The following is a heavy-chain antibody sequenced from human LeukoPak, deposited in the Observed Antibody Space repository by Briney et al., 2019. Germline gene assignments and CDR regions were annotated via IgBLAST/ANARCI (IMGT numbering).Heavy chain of an antibody. J-gene: IGHJ4*02. V-gene: IGHV3-30*02. CDR1: GITFNNAW. D-gene: IGHD2-2*01. CDR3: AKGDVGYCSSTSCQLFDY. CDR2: IRYDGSNK. Sequence: GGSLRLSCVASGITFNNAWMSWVRQAPGKGLEWVAFIRYDGSNKYYADSVKGRFTISRDNSKNTLYLQMNSLRAEDTAVYYCAKGDVGYCSSTSCQLFDYWGQGTLVTVSS.